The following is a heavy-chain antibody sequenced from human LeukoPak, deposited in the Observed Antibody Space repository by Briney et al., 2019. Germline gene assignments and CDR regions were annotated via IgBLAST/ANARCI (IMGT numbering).Heavy chain of an antibody. D-gene: IGHD6-6*01. Sequence: GGSLRLSCAASGFTFSSYGMSWVRQAPGKGLEWVSAISGSGGSTYYADSVKGRFTISRDNAKNSLYLQMNSLRAEDTAVYYCASPNPRIAARPYYYYYMDVWGKGTTVTVSS. CDR3: ASPNPRIAARPYYYYYMDV. CDR2: ISGSGGST. V-gene: IGHV3-23*01. CDR1: GFTFSSYG. J-gene: IGHJ6*03.